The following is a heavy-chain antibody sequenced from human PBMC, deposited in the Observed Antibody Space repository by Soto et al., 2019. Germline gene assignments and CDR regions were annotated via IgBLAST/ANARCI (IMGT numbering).Heavy chain of an antibody. V-gene: IGHV7-4-1*01. CDR2: IKTNTGNT. J-gene: IGHJ6*02. D-gene: IGHD2-2*02. CDR3: AREVIVVVPAAIPEHYYYYYYGMDX. Sequence: ASVKVCCKASGYTFTSYAMNWVRQAPGQGLEWMGLIKTNTGNTTYAHGFTGRFVFSLDTSVSTAYLQICSLKAEDTAVYYCAREVIVVVPAAIPEHYYYYYYGMDXWGQGTTVTVS. CDR1: GYTFTSYA.